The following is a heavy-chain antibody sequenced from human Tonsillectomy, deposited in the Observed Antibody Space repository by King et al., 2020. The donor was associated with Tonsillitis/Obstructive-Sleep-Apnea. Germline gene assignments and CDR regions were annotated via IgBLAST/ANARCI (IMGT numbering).Heavy chain of an antibody. J-gene: IGHJ3*02. V-gene: IGHV3-21*01. D-gene: IGHD1-1*01. CDR2: ITSSSSYI. CDR3: AKNSRPLTPLQLDPFDI. Sequence: VQLVESGGGLVKPGGSLRLSCAASGFTFSSYSMNWVRQAPGKGLEWVSSITSSSSYIFYADSVKGRFTISRDNAKNSLYLQMNSLRAEDTAVYYCAKNSRPLTPLQLDPFDIWGQGTMVTVSS. CDR1: GFTFSSYS.